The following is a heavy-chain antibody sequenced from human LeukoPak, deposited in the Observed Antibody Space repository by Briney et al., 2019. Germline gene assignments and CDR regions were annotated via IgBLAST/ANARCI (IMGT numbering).Heavy chain of an antibody. J-gene: IGHJ3*02. CDR2: FDPEDGET. D-gene: IGHD6-19*01. CDR3: ARDLKQWLVDAFDI. V-gene: IGHV1-24*01. Sequence: ASVKVSCKVSGYTLTELSMHWVRQAPGKGLEWMGGFDPEDGETIYAQKLQGRVTMTTDTSTSTAYMELRSLRSDDTAVYYCARDLKQWLVDAFDIWGQGTMVTVSS. CDR1: GYTLTELS.